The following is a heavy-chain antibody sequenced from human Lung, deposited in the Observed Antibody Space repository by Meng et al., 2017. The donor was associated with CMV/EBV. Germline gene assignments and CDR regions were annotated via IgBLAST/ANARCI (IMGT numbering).Heavy chain of an antibody. J-gene: IGHJ5*02. D-gene: IGHD2-21*01. CDR3: ARSIVVVIATLDP. V-gene: IGHV1-2*02. CDR2: INPNTGDT. Sequence: ASLKVSCKASGYTFTAYYLHWGRQAPGQGLGWMGWINPNTGDTNYAQKFQGRVTMTRDTSISTAYMELSSLTSDDTAVYYCARSIVVVIATLDPWGQGTLVTVSS. CDR1: GYTFTAYY.